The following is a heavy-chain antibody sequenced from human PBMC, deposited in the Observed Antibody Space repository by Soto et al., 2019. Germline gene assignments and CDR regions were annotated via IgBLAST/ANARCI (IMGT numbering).Heavy chain of an antibody. CDR2: ISGGST. Sequence: GGSLRLSCEASGFTFSSYGMSWTRQAPGRGLEWVSDISGGSTYCADSVKGRFTISRDNSRNTLYLQINTLRAEDTAIYYCARVATGNRYFDYWGQGTLVTVSS. D-gene: IGHD4-4*01. CDR3: ARVATGNRYFDY. J-gene: IGHJ4*02. V-gene: IGHV3-23*01. CDR1: GFTFSSYG.